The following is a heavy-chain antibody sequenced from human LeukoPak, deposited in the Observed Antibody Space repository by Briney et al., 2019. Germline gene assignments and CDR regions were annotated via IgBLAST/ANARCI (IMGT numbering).Heavy chain of an antibody. CDR2: IYHNGDT. V-gene: IGHV4-30-4*08. J-gene: IGHJ3*02. Sequence: SQTLSRTCIVSGGSIISGDYYWSWIRQPPGKGLEWIGYIYHNGDTHYTPSLKSRASISVDTSKNQFSLKLSSVTAADTAVYYCARAGVVAADINRAFDIWGQGSVVTVSS. CDR3: ARAGVVAADINRAFDI. CDR1: GGSIISGDYY. D-gene: IGHD2-2*02.